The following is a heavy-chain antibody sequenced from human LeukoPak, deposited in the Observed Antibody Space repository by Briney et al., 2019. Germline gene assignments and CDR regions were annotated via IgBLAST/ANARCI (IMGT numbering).Heavy chain of an antibody. CDR2: INHSGST. J-gene: IGHJ6*02. D-gene: IGHD3-10*01. CDR3: ARGDLWFGELLRSGYYYYGMDV. Sequence: TSETLSLTCAVCGGSFSGYYWSWIRQPPGKGLEWIGEINHSGSTNYNPSLKSRVTISVDTSKNQFSLKLSSVTAADTAVYYCARGDLWFGELLRSGYYYYGMDVWGQGTTVTVSS. CDR1: GGSFSGYY. V-gene: IGHV4-34*01.